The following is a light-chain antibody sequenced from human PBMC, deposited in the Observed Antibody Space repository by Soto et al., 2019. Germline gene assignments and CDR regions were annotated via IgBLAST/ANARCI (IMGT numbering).Light chain of an antibody. CDR2: GAS. CDR1: QSVSSN. Sequence: EIVMKQSPATVSVSKGERATLSCRASQSVSSNLAWYQQKPGQAPRLLIYGASTRATGIPARFSGSGSGTEFTLTISSLQSEDFAVYYCQQYNNWPLTFGGGTKVDIK. V-gene: IGKV3-15*01. J-gene: IGKJ4*01. CDR3: QQYNNWPLT.